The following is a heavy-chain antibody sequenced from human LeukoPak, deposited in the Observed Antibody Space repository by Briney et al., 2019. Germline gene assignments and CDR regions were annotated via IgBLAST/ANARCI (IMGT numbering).Heavy chain of an antibody. J-gene: IGHJ3*02. CDR1: GFTFNNYG. CDR3: ARVSTGDRGAFDI. D-gene: IGHD7-27*01. CDR2: IRYDGTNK. Sequence: PGGSLRLSCAASGFTFNNYGIHWVRQAPGKGLEWVAFIRYDGTNKYFADSVKGRFTISRDNSKNTLYLQMNSLRAEDTAMYYCARVSTGDRGAFDIWGQGTMVTVSS. V-gene: IGHV3-30*02.